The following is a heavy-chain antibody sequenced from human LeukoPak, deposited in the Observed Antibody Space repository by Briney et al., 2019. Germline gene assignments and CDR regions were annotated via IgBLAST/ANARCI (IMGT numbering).Heavy chain of an antibody. D-gene: IGHD1-1*01. Sequence: SVKVSCKASGGTFSSYAISWARQAPGQGLEWMGGIIPIFGTANYAQKFQGRVTITTDESTSTAYMELSSLRSEDTAVYYCGGTTGTKDYYYYYYMDVWGKGTTVTVSS. CDR1: GGTFSSYA. J-gene: IGHJ6*03. CDR2: IIPIFGTA. CDR3: GGTTGTKDYYYYYYMDV. V-gene: IGHV1-69*05.